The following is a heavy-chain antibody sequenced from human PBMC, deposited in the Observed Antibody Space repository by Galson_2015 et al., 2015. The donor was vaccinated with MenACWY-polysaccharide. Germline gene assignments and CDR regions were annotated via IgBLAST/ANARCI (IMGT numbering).Heavy chain of an antibody. D-gene: IGHD6-13*01. CDR3: AREGSRIVFHAFDT. CDR2: IQYDGSQK. J-gene: IGHJ3*02. CDR1: GLKFRGSG. V-gene: IGHV3-33*01. Sequence: SLRVSCAASGLKFRGSGMHWVRQAPGKGLEWVAVIQYDGSQKQYIDSVKGRFTISRDNSKNTLYLEMNSLRAEDTAVYYCAREGSRIVFHAFDTWGQGTMVTVSS.